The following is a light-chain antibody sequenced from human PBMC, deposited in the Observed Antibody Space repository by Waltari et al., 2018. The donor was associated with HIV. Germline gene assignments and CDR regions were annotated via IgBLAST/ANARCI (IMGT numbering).Light chain of an antibody. CDR2: YDS. CDR3: QVWDSSSDAYV. V-gene: IGLV3-21*04. CDR1: NIGSKS. Sequence: SYVLAQPPSVSVAPGKTARITCGGNNIGSKSVHWYQQKPGQAPVVVIYYDSDRPSGIPERFSGSNSGNTATLTISRVEAGDEADYYCQVWDSSSDAYVFGTGTKVNVL. J-gene: IGLJ1*01.